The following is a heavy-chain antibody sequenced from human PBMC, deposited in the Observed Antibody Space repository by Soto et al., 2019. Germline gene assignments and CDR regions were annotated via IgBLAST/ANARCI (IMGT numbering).Heavy chain of an antibody. CDR2: ISYDGSNK. CDR3: AKDLGTMVRENWFDP. CDR1: GFTFSSYG. J-gene: IGHJ5*02. V-gene: IGHV3-30*18. Sequence: GGSLRLSCAASGFTFSSYGMHWVRQAPGKGLEWVAVISYDGSNKYYADSVKGRFTISRDNSKNTLYLQMNSLRAEDTAVYYCAKDLGTMVRENWFDPWGQGTLVTVSS. D-gene: IGHD3-10*01.